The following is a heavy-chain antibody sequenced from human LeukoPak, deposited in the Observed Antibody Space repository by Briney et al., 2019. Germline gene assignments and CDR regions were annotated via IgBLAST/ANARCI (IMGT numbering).Heavy chain of an antibody. CDR3: ARRGYYDSSGYDY. V-gene: IGHV3-30*04. D-gene: IGHD3-22*01. CDR1: GFTFSSYA. Sequence: GRSLRLSCAASGFTFSSYAMHWVRQAPGKGLEWVAVISYDGSNKYYADSVKGRFTISRDNAKNSLYLQMNSLRAEDTAVYYCARRGYYDSSGYDYWGQGTLVTVSS. CDR2: ISYDGSNK. J-gene: IGHJ4*02.